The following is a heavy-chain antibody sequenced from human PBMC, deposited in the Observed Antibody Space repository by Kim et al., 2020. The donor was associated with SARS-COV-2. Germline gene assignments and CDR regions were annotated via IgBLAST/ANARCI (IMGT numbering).Heavy chain of an antibody. J-gene: IGHJ4*02. CDR3: ARDRVFAAAEGDY. D-gene: IGHD6-13*01. V-gene: IGHV3-33*01. Sequence: YADSVKGRFPTSRDNSKNTLYLQMNSLRAEDTAVYYCARDRVFAAAEGDYWGQGTLVTVSS.